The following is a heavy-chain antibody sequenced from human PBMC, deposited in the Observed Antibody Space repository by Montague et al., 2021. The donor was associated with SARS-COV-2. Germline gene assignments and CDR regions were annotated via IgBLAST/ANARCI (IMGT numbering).Heavy chain of an antibody. D-gene: IGHD3-10*01. CDR2: INTGGDTM. CDR3: AAGGSINY. Sequence: SRRLSLPASGFTFRRYEMHWVRQPPGKGLQWVSYINTGGDTMFYADSVKGRFTTSRDDAKNSLFLQINSLRADDTGVYYCAAGGSINYWGQGTLVTVSP. V-gene: IGHV3-48*03. J-gene: IGHJ4*02. CDR1: GFTFRRYE.